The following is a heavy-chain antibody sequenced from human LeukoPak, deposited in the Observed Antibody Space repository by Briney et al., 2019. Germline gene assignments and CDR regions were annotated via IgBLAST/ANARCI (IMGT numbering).Heavy chain of an antibody. V-gene: IGHV3-23*01. Sequence: GGSLRLSCAASGFTFSSYAMGWVRQAPGKGLEWVSAISGSGGSTYYADSVKGRFTISRDNSKNTLYLQMNSLRAEDTAVYYCASLGYCSSTSCYRVLYYWGQGTLVTVSS. CDR1: GFTFSSYA. CDR3: ASLGYCSSTSCYRVLYY. CDR2: ISGSGGST. J-gene: IGHJ4*02. D-gene: IGHD2-2*01.